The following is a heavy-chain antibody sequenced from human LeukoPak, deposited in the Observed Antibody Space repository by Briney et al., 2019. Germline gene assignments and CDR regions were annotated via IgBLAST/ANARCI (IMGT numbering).Heavy chain of an antibody. Sequence: ASVKVSCKASGYTLTSYAMNWVRQAPGQGLEWMGWINTNTGNPTYAQGFTGRFVFSLDTSVSTTYLQISSLKAEDTAVYYCARWTNGSSPNWFDPWGQGTLVTVSS. V-gene: IGHV7-4-1*02. J-gene: IGHJ5*02. CDR1: GYTLTSYA. CDR2: INTNTGNP. CDR3: ARWTNGSSPNWFDP. D-gene: IGHD6-13*01.